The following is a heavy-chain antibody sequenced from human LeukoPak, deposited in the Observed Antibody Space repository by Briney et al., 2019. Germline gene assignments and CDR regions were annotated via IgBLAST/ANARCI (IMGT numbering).Heavy chain of an antibody. CDR1: GGTFSSYA. J-gene: IGHJ4*02. Sequence: SVKVSCTASGGTFSSYAISWVRQAPGQGLEWMGGIIPIFGTANYAQKFQGRVTITADKSTSTAYMELSSLRSEDTAVYYCARSGAYSSSWYGYFDYWGQGTLVTVSS. CDR2: IIPIFGTA. CDR3: ARSGAYSSSWYGYFDY. V-gene: IGHV1-69*06. D-gene: IGHD6-13*01.